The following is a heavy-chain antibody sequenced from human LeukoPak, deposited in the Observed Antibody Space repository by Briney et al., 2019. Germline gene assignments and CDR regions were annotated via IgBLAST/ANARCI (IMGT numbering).Heavy chain of an antibody. CDR1: GGSFSGYY. Sequence: PSETLSLTCAVYGGSFSGYYWSWIRQPPGKGLEWIGEINHSGSTNYNPSLKSRVTISVDTSKNQFSLKLSSVTAADTAVYYCARGRPLYYDILTGYLRTNWFDPRGQGTLVTVSS. V-gene: IGHV4-34*01. CDR3: ARGRPLYYDILTGYLRTNWFDP. J-gene: IGHJ5*02. D-gene: IGHD3-9*01. CDR2: INHSGST.